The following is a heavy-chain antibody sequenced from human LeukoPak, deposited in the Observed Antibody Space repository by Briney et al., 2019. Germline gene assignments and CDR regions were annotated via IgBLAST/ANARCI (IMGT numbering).Heavy chain of an antibody. CDR3: SRAQTEVGAKYYFDY. Sequence: GRSLRLSCTASGFTFGDHAMSWVRQAPGKGLEWVGFIRSKAYGGTTEYAASVKGRFTISRDDSKSIAYLQMNSLKTEDTAVYYCSRAQTEVGAKYYFDYWGQGTLVTVSS. D-gene: IGHD1-26*01. CDR1: GFTFGDHA. V-gene: IGHV3-49*04. CDR2: IRSKAYGGTT. J-gene: IGHJ4*02.